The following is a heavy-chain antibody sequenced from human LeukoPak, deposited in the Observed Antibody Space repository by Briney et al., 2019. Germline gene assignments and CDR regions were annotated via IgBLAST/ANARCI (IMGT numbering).Heavy chain of an antibody. D-gene: IGHD6-13*01. CDR1: GFTVSDNY. Sequence: AGGSLRLSCAASGFTVSDNYMSWVRQAPGKGLEWVSVMYSRGDTYYAKSVKGRFTFSRDISKNTLYLQMNGLRTEDTAMYYCARDAPQVPAAGVLASWGQGILVTVSS. CDR2: MYSRGDT. J-gene: IGHJ5*02. CDR3: ARDAPQVPAAGVLAS. V-gene: IGHV3-53*01.